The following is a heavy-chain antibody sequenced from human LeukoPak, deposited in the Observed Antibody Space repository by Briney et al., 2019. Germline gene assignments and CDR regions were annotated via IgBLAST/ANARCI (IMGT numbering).Heavy chain of an antibody. Sequence: GGSLRLSCAASGFTFSSYGMHWVRQAPGKGLEWVAFIRYDGSNKYYADSVKGRFTISRDNSKNTLYLQMNSLRAEDTAVYYCARQYYDFWSGYDYWGQGTLVTVSS. CDR2: IRYDGSNK. CDR3: ARQYYDFWSGYDY. V-gene: IGHV3-30*02. CDR1: GFTFSSYG. D-gene: IGHD3-3*01. J-gene: IGHJ4*02.